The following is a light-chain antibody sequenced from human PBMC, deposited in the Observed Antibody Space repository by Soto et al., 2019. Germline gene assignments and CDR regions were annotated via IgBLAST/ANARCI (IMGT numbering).Light chain of an antibody. CDR2: GAS. CDR3: QQYDNRRLT. J-gene: IGKJ4*01. Sequence: DIQMTQSPSTLSGSVGDRVTITCRASQTISTWLAWYQQKPGKAPNLLMYGASTLQSGVPSRFSGSGSGTDFTFTISSLQPEDIATYYCQQYDNRRLTFGGGTKVDI. V-gene: IGKV1-5*01. CDR1: QTISTW.